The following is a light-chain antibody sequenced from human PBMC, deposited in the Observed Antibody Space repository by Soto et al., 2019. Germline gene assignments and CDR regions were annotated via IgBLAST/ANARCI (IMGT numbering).Light chain of an antibody. CDR1: QSISSW. CDR3: QQYNSFIWT. V-gene: IGKV1-5*03. CDR2: KAS. J-gene: IGKJ1*01. Sequence: DIEMTQSPSTLSASVGDRVTIICRASQSISSWLAWYQQKAGKAPKLLISKASNLDSGVPSRFSGSGSGTEFNLTISSLQPEDFATYYCQQYNSFIWTFGQGSNV.